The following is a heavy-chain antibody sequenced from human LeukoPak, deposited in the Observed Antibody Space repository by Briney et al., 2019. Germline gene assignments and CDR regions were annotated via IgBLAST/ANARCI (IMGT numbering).Heavy chain of an antibody. D-gene: IGHD3-22*01. V-gene: IGHV3-30-3*01. CDR1: GFTLSSYA. Sequence: GGSLRLSCAASGFTLSSYAMHWVRQAPGKGLEWVAVISYDGSNKYYADSVKGRFTISRDNSKNTLYLQMNSLRAEDTAVYYCARDPSYDSSGYSWFDPWGQGTLVTVSS. J-gene: IGHJ5*02. CDR2: ISYDGSNK. CDR3: ARDPSYDSSGYSWFDP.